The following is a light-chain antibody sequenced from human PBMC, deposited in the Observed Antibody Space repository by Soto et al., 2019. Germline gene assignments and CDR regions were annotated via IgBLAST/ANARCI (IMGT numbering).Light chain of an antibody. Sequence: EIVLTQSPGPLSLSPGERATLSCRARQSVSSSYSACYQQKPGQPPRLLPYGASSRATGIPDRLSGGGCGADITLTISLLEPEDFAEYYCQQYCSSLTCGGGTKVEIK. J-gene: IGKJ4*02. V-gene: IGKV3-20*01. CDR1: QSVSSSY. CDR3: QQYCSSLT. CDR2: GAS.